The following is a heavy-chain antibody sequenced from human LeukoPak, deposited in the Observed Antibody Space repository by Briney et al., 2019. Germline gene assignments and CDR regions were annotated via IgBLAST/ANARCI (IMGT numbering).Heavy chain of an antibody. V-gene: IGHV3-23*01. D-gene: IGHD6-13*01. CDR2: ISGSGGST. CDR3: AKTPLSIAAAGSPFDY. J-gene: IGHJ4*02. Sequence: GRSLRLSCAASGFDFNNYVMHWVRQAPGKGLEWVSAISGSGGSTYYADSVKGRFTISRDNSKNTLYLQMNSLRAEDTAVYYCAKTPLSIAAAGSPFDYWGQGTLVTVSS. CDR1: GFDFNNYV.